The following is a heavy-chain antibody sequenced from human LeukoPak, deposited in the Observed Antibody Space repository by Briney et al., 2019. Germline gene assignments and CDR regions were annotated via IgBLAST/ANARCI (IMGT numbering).Heavy chain of an antibody. V-gene: IGHV3-23*01. J-gene: IGHJ4*02. Sequence: PGGSLRLSCAASGFTFSSYGMSWVRQAPGKGLEWVSAISGSGGSTYYADSVKGRFTISRDNSKNTLYLQMNSLRAEDTAVYYCAKDHAFAIVVVISYFDYWGQGTLVTVSS. CDR1: GFTFSSYG. CDR2: ISGSGGST. CDR3: AKDHAFAIVVVISYFDY. D-gene: IGHD3-22*01.